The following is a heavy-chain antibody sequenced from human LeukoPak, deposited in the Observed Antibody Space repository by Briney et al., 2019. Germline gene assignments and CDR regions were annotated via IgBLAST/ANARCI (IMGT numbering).Heavy chain of an antibody. V-gene: IGHV4-39*07. CDR1: GGSISSSSYY. J-gene: IGHJ4*02. D-gene: IGHD3-10*01. CDR2: IYYSGST. Sequence: SETLSLTCTVSGGSISSSSYYWGWIRQPPGKGLEWIGSIYYSGSTYYNPSLKSRVTISVDTSKNQFSLKLSSVTAADTAVYYCARSVRIPRYYYGSGSYTQLDYWGQGTLVTVSS. CDR3: ARSVRIPRYYYGSGSYTQLDY.